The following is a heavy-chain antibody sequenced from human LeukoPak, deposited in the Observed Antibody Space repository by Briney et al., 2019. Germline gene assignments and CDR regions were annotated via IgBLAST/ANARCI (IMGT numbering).Heavy chain of an antibody. CDR1: GFTFSSSA. CDR2: IAHHGNNK. V-gene: IGHV3-30*02. D-gene: IGHD2-8*02. CDR3: AKDGSWSCTD. Sequence: GGSLRLSCGASGFTFSSSAMHWVRQGPGKGLEWVAYIAHHGNNKYYADSVKGRFTISRDNFKGSLYLQMNSLRADDTAVYYCAKDGSWSCTDWGQGTLVTVSS. J-gene: IGHJ4*02.